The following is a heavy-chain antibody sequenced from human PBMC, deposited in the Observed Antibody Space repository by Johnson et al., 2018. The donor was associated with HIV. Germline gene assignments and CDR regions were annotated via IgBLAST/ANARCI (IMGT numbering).Heavy chain of an antibody. CDR3: ARASVSSPRYSSSSGDAFDI. CDR2: IRWNSGSI. J-gene: IGHJ3*02. Sequence: VQLVESGGGVVRPGGSLRLPCAASGFSFDEYAMHWVRQAPGKGLEWVSGIRWNSGSIGYADSVKGRFTISRDNAKNSLYLQMNSLRAEDTAVYYCARASVSSPRYSSSSGDAFDIWGQGTMVTVSS. D-gene: IGHD6-6*01. CDR1: GFSFDEYA. V-gene: IGHV3-9*01.